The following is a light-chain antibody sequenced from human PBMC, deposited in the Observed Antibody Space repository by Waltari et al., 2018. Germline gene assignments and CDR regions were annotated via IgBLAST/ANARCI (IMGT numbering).Light chain of an antibody. J-gene: IGLJ3*02. CDR1: SSDIGRYDI. Sequence: QSALTQPAAVSGSPGQSVTISCIGASSDIGRYDIVSWYQQHPGNAPKLVISDVSKRPSGVSARLPGSKSGDTASLTISGLQFEDEADYYCCSYAGNYVWVFGGGTRLTVL. V-gene: IGLV2-23*02. CDR2: DVS. CDR3: CSYAGNYVWV.